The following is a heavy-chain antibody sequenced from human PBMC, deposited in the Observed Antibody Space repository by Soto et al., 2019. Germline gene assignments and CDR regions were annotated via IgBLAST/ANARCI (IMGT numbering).Heavy chain of an antibody. CDR2: IYYSGST. Sequence: PSETLSLTCTVSGGSISSGGYYWSWIRQHPGKGLEWIGYIYYSGSTYYNPSLKSRVTISVDTSKNQFSLKLSSVTAADTAVYYCARERFEYSYGRGAGMDVWGQGTTVTVSS. CDR3: ARERFEYSYGRGAGMDV. V-gene: IGHV4-31*03. J-gene: IGHJ6*02. CDR1: GGSISSGGYY. D-gene: IGHD5-18*01.